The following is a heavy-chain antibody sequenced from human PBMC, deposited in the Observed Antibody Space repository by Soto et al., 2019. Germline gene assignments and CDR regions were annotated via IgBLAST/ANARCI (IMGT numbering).Heavy chain of an antibody. CDR2: IKQDGSEK. D-gene: IGHD3-3*01. CDR3: ARDRVLRFLEWLPYYGMDV. CDR1: GFTFSSYW. Sequence: GGSLRLSCAASGFTFSSYWMSWVRQAPGKGLEWVANIKQDGSEKYYVDSVKGRFTISRDNAKNSLYLQMNSLRAEDTAVYYCARDRVLRFLEWLPYYGMDVWGQGTTVTVSS. J-gene: IGHJ6*02. V-gene: IGHV3-7*01.